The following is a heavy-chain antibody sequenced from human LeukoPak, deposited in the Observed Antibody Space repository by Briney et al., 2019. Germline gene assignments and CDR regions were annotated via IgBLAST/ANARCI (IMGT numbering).Heavy chain of an antibody. CDR1: GGSISSYY. D-gene: IGHD6-13*01. J-gene: IGHJ4*02. V-gene: IGHV4-34*01. CDR2: INHSGST. CDR3: ARVSVRQKISSQQPGDFDY. Sequence: ASETLSLTCTVSGGSISSYYWSWIRQPPGKGLEWIGEINHSGSTNYNPSLKSRVTISVDTSKNQFSLKLSSVTAADTAVYYCARVSVRQKISSQQPGDFDYWGQGTLVTVSS.